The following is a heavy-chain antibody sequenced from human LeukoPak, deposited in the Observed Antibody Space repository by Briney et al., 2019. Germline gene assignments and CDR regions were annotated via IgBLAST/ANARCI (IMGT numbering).Heavy chain of an antibody. CDR3: AKDRGYSSSWALFDY. J-gene: IGHJ4*02. D-gene: IGHD6-13*01. CDR2: ISGSGGST. CDR1: GFTFSGYA. Sequence: PGGSLRLSCAASGFTFSGYAMSWVRQAPGKGLEWFSAISGSGGSTYYADSVKGRFTISRDNSKNTLYLQMNSLRAEDTAVYYCAKDRGYSSSWALFDYWGQGTLVTVSS. V-gene: IGHV3-23*01.